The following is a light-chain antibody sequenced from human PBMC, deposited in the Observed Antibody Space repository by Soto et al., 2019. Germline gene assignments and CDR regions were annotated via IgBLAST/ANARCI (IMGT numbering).Light chain of an antibody. CDR1: QSVLYSSNNKNY. V-gene: IGKV4-1*01. J-gene: IGKJ5*01. CDR3: QQYYSTPPT. CDR2: WAS. Sequence: DIVMTQSPDSLAVSLGERATINCKSSQSVLYSSNNKNYLAWYQQKPGQPPKLLIYWASTRESGVPDRFSGSGSGIDVTLTVSSLQAEDVAVYYCQQYYSTPPTFGQGTRLEIK.